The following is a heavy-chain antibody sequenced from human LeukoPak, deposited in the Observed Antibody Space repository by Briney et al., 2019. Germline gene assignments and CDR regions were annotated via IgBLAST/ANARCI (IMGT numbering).Heavy chain of an antibody. CDR2: IKNKIASGTT. J-gene: IGHJ3*02. CDR3: TTNDAFDI. V-gene: IGHV3-15*01. CDR1: GFTFSNAW. Sequence: GGSLRLSCAASGFTFSNAWMNWVRQAPGKGLEWVGRIKNKIASGTTDYAAPVKGRFTISRDDSKDTLFLQMNSLKTEDTAMYYCTTNDAFDIWGQGTMVTVSS.